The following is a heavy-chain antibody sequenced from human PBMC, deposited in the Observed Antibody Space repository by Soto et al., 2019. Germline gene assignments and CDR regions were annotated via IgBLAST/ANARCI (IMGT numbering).Heavy chain of an antibody. CDR2: IYYSGST. V-gene: IGHV4-30-4*01. D-gene: IGHD4-17*01. CDR3: ASDQAVTTLYYYYGMDV. CDR1: GGSISSGDYY. J-gene: IGHJ6*02. Sequence: PSETLSLSCTVSGGSISSGDYYWSWIRQPPGKGLEWIGYIYYSGSTYYNPSLKSRVTISVDTSKNQFSLKLSSVTAADTAVYYCASDQAVTTLYYYYGMDVWGQGTTVTVSS.